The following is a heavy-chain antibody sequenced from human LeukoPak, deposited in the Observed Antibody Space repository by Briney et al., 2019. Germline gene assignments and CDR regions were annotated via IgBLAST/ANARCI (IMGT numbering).Heavy chain of an antibody. CDR2: IYYSGST. V-gene: IGHV4-31*03. Sequence: SQTLSLTCTVSGGSISSGGYYWSWIRQHPGKGLEWIGCIYYSGSTYYNPSLKSRVTISVDTSKNQFSLKVNSVTAADTAVYYCARDPLGERWYDPWGQGTLVTVSS. CDR1: GGSISSGGYY. CDR3: ARDPLGERWYDP. D-gene: IGHD3-16*01. J-gene: IGHJ5*02.